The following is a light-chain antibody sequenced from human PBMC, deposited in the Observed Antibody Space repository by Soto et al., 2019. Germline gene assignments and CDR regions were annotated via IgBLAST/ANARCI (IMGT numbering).Light chain of an antibody. Sequence: DIVLTQSPGTLSLSPGEGATLSCRASQSVSSSHLAWYQQKPGQAPRLVIYGASSRATGIPDRFSGSGSGTSFTLTISRLEPEDFAVYYYQQYGGSPLYTFGQGTTLEIK. J-gene: IGKJ2*01. CDR2: GAS. CDR1: QSVSSSH. V-gene: IGKV3-20*01. CDR3: QQYGGSPLYT.